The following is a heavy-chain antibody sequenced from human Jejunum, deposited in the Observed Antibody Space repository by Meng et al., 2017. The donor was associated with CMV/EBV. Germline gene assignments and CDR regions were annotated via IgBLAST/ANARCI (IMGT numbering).Heavy chain of an antibody. CDR2: IYTNGRA. Sequence: RQWPGPGLLRPSETPSLTCSVSGGSPTNYYWNWIRQTAGKGLGWIGRIYTNGRAIYHPSLVSRVTISEDTSKNQFSLRLTSVTAADTAVYYCARSGYYYDTTGYSPFDYWGQGALVTVSS. J-gene: IGHJ4*02. CDR1: GGSPTNYY. V-gene: IGHV4-4*07. CDR3: ARSGYYYDTTGYSPFDY. D-gene: IGHD3-22*01.